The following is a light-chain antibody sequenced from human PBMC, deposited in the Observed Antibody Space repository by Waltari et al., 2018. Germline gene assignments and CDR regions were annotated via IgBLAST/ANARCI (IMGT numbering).Light chain of an antibody. Sequence: IVMTQSPDSLAVSLGERATINCKSSQSLLYSSNNKNYLAWYQQKQGHPPRLLIYWASTRESGVPYRFSGSGSGTDFTLTISTLQAEDVAVYYCQQHYGVLWTFGQGTKVEI. J-gene: IGKJ1*01. CDR1: QSLLYSSNNKNY. CDR3: QQHYGVLWT. V-gene: IGKV4-1*01. CDR2: WAS.